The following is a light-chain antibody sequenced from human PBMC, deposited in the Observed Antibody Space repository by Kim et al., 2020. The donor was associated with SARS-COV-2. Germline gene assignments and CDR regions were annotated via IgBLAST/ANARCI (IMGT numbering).Light chain of an antibody. Sequence: DIQMAQSPSSLSASVGDRVAITCRASQSISSYLNWYQQKPGKAPKLLIYAASSLQTGVPSRFSGSGSGTDFTLTIYSLQPEDCATYYCQQSYKIPYTFGQGPKLEIK. CDR2: AAS. CDR3: QQSYKIPYT. CDR1: QSISSY. V-gene: IGKV1-39*01. J-gene: IGKJ2*01.